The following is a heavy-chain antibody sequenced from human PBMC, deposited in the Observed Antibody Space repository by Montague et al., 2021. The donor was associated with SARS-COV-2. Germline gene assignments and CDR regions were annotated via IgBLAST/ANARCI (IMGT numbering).Heavy chain of an antibody. CDR1: GDSISSGNFH. J-gene: IGHJ3*02. V-gene: IGHV4-61*02. CDR2: MYISGIS. D-gene: IGHD5-18*01. Sequence: TLSLTCTVSGDSISSGNFHWNWIRQPAGEGPEWIGRMYISGISDYNPSLKSRVTISLDTSKNQVSLKLTPVTAADMTVYYCSRSHGYGYRADAPDIWGQGTMVTVSS. CDR3: SRSHGYGYRADAPDI.